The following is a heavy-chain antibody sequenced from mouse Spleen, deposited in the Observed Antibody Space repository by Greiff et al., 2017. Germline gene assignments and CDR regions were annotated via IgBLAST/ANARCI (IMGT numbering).Heavy chain of an antibody. V-gene: IGHV2-6*01. D-gene: IGHD3-2*01. CDR2: IWGGGST. Sequence: QVHVKQSGPGLVAPSQSLSITCTVSGFSLTSYGVDWVRQSPGKGLEWLGVIWGGGSTNYNSALKSRLSISKDNSKSQVFLKMNSLQTDDTAMYYCAVTDSSGYRFAYWGQGTLVTVSA. J-gene: IGHJ3*01. CDR1: GFSLTSYG. CDR3: AVTDSSGYRFAY.